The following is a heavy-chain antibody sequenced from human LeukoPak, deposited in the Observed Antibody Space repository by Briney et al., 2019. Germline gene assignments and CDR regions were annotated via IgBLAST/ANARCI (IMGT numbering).Heavy chain of an antibody. CDR1: GFTFSSYA. Sequence: GGSLRLSCAASGFTFSSYAMSWVRQAPGKGLEWVSAISGSGGSTYYADSVKGRFTISRDNSKNTLYLQMNSLRAEDTAVYYCARDDPYDFWSGLQLLDVWGQGTTVTVSS. V-gene: IGHV3-23*01. J-gene: IGHJ6*02. D-gene: IGHD3-3*01. CDR2: ISGSGGST. CDR3: ARDDPYDFWSGLQLLDV.